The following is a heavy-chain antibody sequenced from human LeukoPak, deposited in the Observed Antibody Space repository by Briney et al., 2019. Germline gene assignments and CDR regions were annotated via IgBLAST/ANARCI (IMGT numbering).Heavy chain of an antibody. Sequence: SETLSLTCAVSGGSISSISRNKWDWLRHPPGKGLELIAATLYTGSTYYNPSFMRRVTISVDTSKNQFSLKLISLTATDTAVYYCARLPTGYPNWFDTWGHGILVTVSS. CDR3: ARLPTGYPNWFDT. V-gene: IGHV4-39*01. D-gene: IGHD5-18*01. CDR1: GGSISSISRNK. CDR2: TLYTGST. J-gene: IGHJ5*01.